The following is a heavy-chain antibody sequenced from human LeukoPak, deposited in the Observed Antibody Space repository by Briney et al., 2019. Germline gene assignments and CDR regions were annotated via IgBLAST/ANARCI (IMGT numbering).Heavy chain of an antibody. D-gene: IGHD1-7*01. CDR1: GFTFNYAW. CDR2: TVSEIDGGTT. Sequence: GGSLRLSCAASGFTFNYAWVSWVRQVPGKGLEWVGQTVSEIDGGTTDYATPVKGRFTISRDDSKSTLYLQMNSLKIEDTAVYYCTTDEDWNYARKDVWGQRATVIVSS. J-gene: IGHJ6*02. V-gene: IGHV3-15*04. CDR3: TTDEDWNYARKDV.